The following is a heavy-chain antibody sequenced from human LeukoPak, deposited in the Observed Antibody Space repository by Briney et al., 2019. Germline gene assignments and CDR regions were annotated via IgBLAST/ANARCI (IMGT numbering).Heavy chain of an antibody. V-gene: IGHV3-30*02. CDR2: IRYDGDNQ. Sequence: PGGSLRLSCVVSGFTFSDYGMHWVRQAPGKGLEWVAFIRYDGDNQYYADSMKGRFTISRDDSKNTLWLQMSSLRPDDTAVNYCAKHSAYYDLPSWGFDYWGQGTLVTVSS. D-gene: IGHD3-3*01. J-gene: IGHJ4*02. CDR1: GFTFSDYG. CDR3: AKHSAYYDLPSWGFDY.